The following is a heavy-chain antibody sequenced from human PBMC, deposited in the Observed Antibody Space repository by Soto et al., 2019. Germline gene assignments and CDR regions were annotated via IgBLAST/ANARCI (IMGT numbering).Heavy chain of an antibody. D-gene: IGHD4-17*01. J-gene: IGHJ3*02. CDR3: ATVLIDYGGNSLGAFDI. Sequence: QVQLVQSGAEVKKPGASVKVSCKVSGYTLTELSMHWVRQAPGKGLEWMGGFDPEDGETIYAQKVQGRVTMTEDTSKDTAYMELSSLRSDDTAVYYCATVLIDYGGNSLGAFDIWGQGTMVTVSS. CDR1: GYTLTELS. V-gene: IGHV1-24*01. CDR2: FDPEDGET.